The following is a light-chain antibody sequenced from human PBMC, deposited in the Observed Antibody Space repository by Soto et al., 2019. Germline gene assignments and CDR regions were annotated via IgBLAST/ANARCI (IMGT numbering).Light chain of an antibody. V-gene: IGLV2-8*01. CDR3: SSFAGSNSPNGV. CDR1: SSDVGGYNY. J-gene: IGLJ3*02. Sequence: QSALTQPPSASGSPGQSVTISCTGTSSDVGGYNYVSWYQQHPGNAPKLMIYEVSKRPSGVPDRFSGSKSGNTASLTVSGLQAEDEADYYCSSFAGSNSPNGVFGGGTKLTVL. CDR2: EVS.